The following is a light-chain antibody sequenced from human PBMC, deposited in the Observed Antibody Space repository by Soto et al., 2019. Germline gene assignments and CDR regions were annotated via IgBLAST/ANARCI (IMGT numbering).Light chain of an antibody. CDR3: QQYNSYSLT. CDR1: QSISTW. V-gene: IGKV1-5*01. CDR2: DAS. Sequence: DIQMTQSPSTLSASVGDRVTITCRASQSISTWLAWYQQKPGKAPKLLIYDASSLQGGVPSRFSGSGSGTEFTLTISSLQPYDFATYYCQQYNSYSLTFGQGTKVEIK. J-gene: IGKJ1*01.